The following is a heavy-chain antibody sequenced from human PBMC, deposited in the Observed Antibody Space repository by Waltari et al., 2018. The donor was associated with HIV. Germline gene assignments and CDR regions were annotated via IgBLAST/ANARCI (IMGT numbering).Heavy chain of an antibody. V-gene: IGHV2-70*01. CDR2: IDWDDDK. CDR3: ARITRTYYYDSSGPPTYYGMDV. D-gene: IGHD3-22*01. J-gene: IGHJ6*02. Sequence: QVTLRESGPALVKPTQTLTLTCTFSGFSLSTSGMCVSWIRQPPGKALEWLALIDWDDDKYYSTSLKTRLTISKDTSKNQVVLTMTNMDPVDTATYYCARITRTYYYDSSGPPTYYGMDVWGQGTTVTVSS. CDR1: GFSLSTSGMC.